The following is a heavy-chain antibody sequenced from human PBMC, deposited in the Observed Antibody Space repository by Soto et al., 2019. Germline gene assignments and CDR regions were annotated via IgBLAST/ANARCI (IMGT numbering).Heavy chain of an antibody. CDR1: GGSFSGYY. CDR3: ARVHACPGYCSSTSWGFPPGTDV. D-gene: IGHD2-2*01. Sequence: PSETLSLTCAVYGGSFSGYYWSWIRQPPGKGLEWIGEINHSGSTNYNPSLKSRVTISVDTSKNQFSLKLSSVTAADTAVYYCARVHACPGYCSSTSWGFPPGTDVWGQGTTVTVSS. V-gene: IGHV4-34*01. CDR2: INHSGST. J-gene: IGHJ6*02.